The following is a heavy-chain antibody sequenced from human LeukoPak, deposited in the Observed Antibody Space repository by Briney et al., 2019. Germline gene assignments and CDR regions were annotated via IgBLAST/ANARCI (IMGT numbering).Heavy chain of an antibody. CDR3: ARGPKSIAALTAGWFDP. J-gene: IGHJ5*02. V-gene: IGHV1-18*01. CDR2: ISAYNGNT. Sequence: SVKVSYKASGYSFTSYGIRWVRQAPRQGLEWMGWISAYNGNTNYAQKLQGRLTMTTHTSTSTPCMELRSLRSADTAVYYCARGPKSIAALTAGWFDPWGQGTLVTVSS. D-gene: IGHD6-6*01. CDR1: GYSFTSYG.